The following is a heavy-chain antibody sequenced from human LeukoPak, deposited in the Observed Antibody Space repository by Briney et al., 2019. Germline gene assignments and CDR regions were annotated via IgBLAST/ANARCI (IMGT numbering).Heavy chain of an antibody. CDR3: TTEGVEMATPYYFDY. J-gene: IGHJ4*02. Sequence: PGGSLRLSCAASGFTFSNAWMSWVRQAPGKGLEWVGRIKSKTDGGTTDYAAPVKGRFTISRDDSKNTLYLQMNSLKTEDTAVYYCTTEGVEMATPYYFDYWGQGTLVTVSS. V-gene: IGHV3-15*01. D-gene: IGHD5-24*01. CDR1: GFTFSNAW. CDR2: IKSKTDGGTT.